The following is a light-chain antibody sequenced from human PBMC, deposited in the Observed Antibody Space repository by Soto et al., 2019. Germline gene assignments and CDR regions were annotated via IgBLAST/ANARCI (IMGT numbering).Light chain of an antibody. CDR1: TGVVASGHY. CDR3: LVSFSGGRRV. V-gene: IGLV7-46*01. CDR2: DTT. J-gene: IGLJ3*02. Sequence: QAVVTQESSLTVSPGGTATLTCGSSTGVVASGHYPYWFQQKPGQAPKTLIYDTTNRASRTPARFSGSLLGDKAALTLSGAQPEDEADYYCLVSFSGGRRVFGGGTKLTVL.